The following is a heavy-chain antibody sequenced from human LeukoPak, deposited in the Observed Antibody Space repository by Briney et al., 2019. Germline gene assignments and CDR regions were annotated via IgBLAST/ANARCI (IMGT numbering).Heavy chain of an antibody. V-gene: IGHV4-59*01. CDR2: IYYSGST. CDR3: ARGQVGATDY. J-gene: IGHJ4*02. CDR1: GGSISSYY. Sequence: SETLSLTCTVSGGSISSYYWSWIRQPPGKGLEWIGNIYYSGSTNYNPSLKSRVTISVDTSKNQFSLKLSSVTTADTAVYYCARGQVGATDYWGQGTLVTVSS. D-gene: IGHD1-26*01.